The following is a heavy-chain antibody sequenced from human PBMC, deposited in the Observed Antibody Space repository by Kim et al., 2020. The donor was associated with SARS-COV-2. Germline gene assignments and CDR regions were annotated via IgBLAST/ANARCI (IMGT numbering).Heavy chain of an antibody. V-gene: IGHV1-69*13. CDR1: GGTFSSYA. D-gene: IGHD3-22*01. CDR3: ARDDWDYYDSSGYSRYFDL. Sequence: SVKVSCKASGGTFSSYAISWVRQAPGQGLEWMGGIIPIFGTANYAQKFQGRVTITADESTSTAYMELSSLRSEDTAVYYCARDDWDYYDSSGYSRYFDLWGRGTLVTVSS. J-gene: IGHJ2*01. CDR2: IIPIFGTA.